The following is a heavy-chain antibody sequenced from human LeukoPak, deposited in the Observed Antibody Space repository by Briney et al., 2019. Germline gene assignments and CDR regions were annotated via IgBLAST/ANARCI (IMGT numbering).Heavy chain of an antibody. CDR3: ATDRPSVGSGSYYPYYYYGMDV. D-gene: IGHD3-10*01. Sequence: ASVKVSCKVSGYTLTELSMHWVRQAPGKGLEWMGGFDPEDGETIYAQKSQGRVTMTEDTSTDTAYMELSSLRSEDTAVYYCATDRPSVGSGSYYPYYYYGMDVWGQGTTVTVSS. V-gene: IGHV1-24*01. J-gene: IGHJ6*02. CDR2: FDPEDGET. CDR1: GYTLTELS.